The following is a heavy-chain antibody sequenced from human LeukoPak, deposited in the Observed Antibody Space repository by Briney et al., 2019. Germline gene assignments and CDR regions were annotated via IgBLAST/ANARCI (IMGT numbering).Heavy chain of an antibody. CDR1: GGSFSDYN. Sequence: SETLSLTCAVYGGSFSDYNWNWVRQPPGKGLEWIGEINHSGATNYNPSLKSRVIISVDTSKNQFSLKVNHVTAADTAVYYCARQTGSGLFILPGGQGTLVTVSS. CDR3: ARQTGSGLFILP. D-gene: IGHD3/OR15-3a*01. J-gene: IGHJ4*02. CDR2: INHSGAT. V-gene: IGHV4-34*01.